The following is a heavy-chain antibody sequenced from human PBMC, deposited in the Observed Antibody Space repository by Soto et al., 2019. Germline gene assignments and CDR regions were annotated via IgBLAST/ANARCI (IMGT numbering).Heavy chain of an antibody. CDR3: ARAHYGDYGYGMDV. CDR2: IYHSGTT. CDR1: GGSISSGGYS. Sequence: QLQLQESGSGRVKPSQTLSLTCAVSGGSISSGGYSWSWIRQPPGKGLEWIGYIYHSGTTYYNPSLKSGVTISVDRSKNQFSLKLSSVTAADTAVYYCARAHYGDYGYGMDVWGQGTTVTVSS. D-gene: IGHD4-17*01. V-gene: IGHV4-30-2*01. J-gene: IGHJ6*02.